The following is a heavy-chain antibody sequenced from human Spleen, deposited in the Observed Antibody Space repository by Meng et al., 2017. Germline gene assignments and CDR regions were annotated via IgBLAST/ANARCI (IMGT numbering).Heavy chain of an antibody. Sequence: GESLKISCAASGFTFSGYYMTWIRQGPGKGLECLSYISGPGSNIFYADSVKGRFTVSRDNAKSSLFLQMNSLRAEDTAVYYCTKLEYCSSGSCYSRPIDYWGQGTLVTVSS. J-gene: IGHJ4*02. CDR3: TKLEYCSSGSCYSRPIDY. D-gene: IGHD2-15*01. CDR2: ISGPGSNI. CDR1: GFTFSGYY. V-gene: IGHV3-11*04.